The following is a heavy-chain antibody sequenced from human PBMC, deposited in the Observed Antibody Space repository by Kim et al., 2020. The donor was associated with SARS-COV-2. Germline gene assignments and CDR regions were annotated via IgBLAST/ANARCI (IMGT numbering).Heavy chain of an antibody. V-gene: IGHV4-39*01. J-gene: IGHJ4*02. D-gene: IGHD3-3*01. CDR3: ARRVRFFEKIDY. Sequence: SETLSLTCHVSGGSINSSRYHWAWIRQPPGKGLEWIGHIFYSGSTFSNPSLKSRLTMSVDTSKNQFSLRLSSVTAADTAVYYCARRVRFFEKIDYWGQG. CDR2: IFYSGST. CDR1: GGSINSSRYH.